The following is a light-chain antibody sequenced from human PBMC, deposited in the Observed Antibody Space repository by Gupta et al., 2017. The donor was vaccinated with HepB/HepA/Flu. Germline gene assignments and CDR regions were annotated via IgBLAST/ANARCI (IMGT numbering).Light chain of an antibody. CDR3: QQCYNVPPIT. V-gene: IGKV1-33*01. Sequence: DIQMTQSPSSLSASVGDRVTITCQANQDISNYLNWYQQKPGKAPKLLIYGASILETGVPSRFSGSGSGTDFTFTISSLQPEDFATYYCQQCYNVPPITFGQGTRLEIK. CDR1: QDISNY. CDR2: GAS. J-gene: IGKJ5*01.